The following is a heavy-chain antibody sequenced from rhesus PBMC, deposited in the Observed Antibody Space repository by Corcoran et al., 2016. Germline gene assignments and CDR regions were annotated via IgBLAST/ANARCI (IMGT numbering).Heavy chain of an antibody. Sequence: QVQLQESGPGLVKPSETLSLTCAVSGGSISSNYWNWLRQPPGKGLEWIGRIYGGGGSPSYNPSLTSRVTIATDTSKNQFSLKLSSVTAADTAVYYCASAYGLDSWGQGVVVTVSS. V-gene: IGHV4-147*01. CDR3: ASAYGLDS. CDR1: GGSISSNY. CDR2: IYGGGGSP. J-gene: IGHJ6*01.